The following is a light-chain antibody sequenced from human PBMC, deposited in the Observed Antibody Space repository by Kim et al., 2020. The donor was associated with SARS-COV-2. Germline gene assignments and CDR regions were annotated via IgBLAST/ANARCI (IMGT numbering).Light chain of an antibody. V-gene: IGLV4-69*01. CDR3: QTWGTGIVL. CDR1: SGHSSYA. Sequence: QLVLTQSPSASASLGASVKLTCTLSSGHSSYAIAWHQQQPEKGPRYLMKLNSDGSHSKGDGIPDRFSGSSSGADRYLTISSLQSEDEADYYCQTWGTGIVLFGGGTQLTVL. J-gene: IGLJ2*01. CDR2: LNSDGSH.